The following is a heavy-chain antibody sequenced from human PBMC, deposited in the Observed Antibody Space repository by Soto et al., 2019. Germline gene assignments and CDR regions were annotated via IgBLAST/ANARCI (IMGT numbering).Heavy chain of an antibody. J-gene: IGHJ4*02. D-gene: IGHD3-16*01. CDR2: MYYSGGS. CDR1: GASMNNYY. V-gene: IGHV4-59*01. Sequence: QVQLQEWGPGLVKPSETLSLTCTVSGASMNNYYGSWVRQPPGKGLEWIGYMYYSGGSNSNPSLKVRVTISVDTSKNQIPLKLTSVTAADTAVYYCVRSGHSFGGVMWGQGTLVTVSS. CDR3: VRSGHSFGGVM.